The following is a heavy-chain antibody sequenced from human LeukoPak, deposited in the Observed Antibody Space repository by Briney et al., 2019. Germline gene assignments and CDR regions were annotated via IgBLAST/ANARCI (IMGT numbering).Heavy chain of an antibody. CDR3: ARGALDPETVPNYFEY. D-gene: IGHD4-17*01. V-gene: IGHV1-2*02. Sequence: ASVRVSCKASGYTFSDHYIQWVRQAPGQGFDWLGWINPNSGGTDYARKFRGRVTMTRDMSLSTAYMELTRLTYDDTAVYYCARGALDPETVPNYFEYWAQGTLVTVSS. CDR1: GYTFSDHY. CDR2: INPNSGGT. J-gene: IGHJ4*02.